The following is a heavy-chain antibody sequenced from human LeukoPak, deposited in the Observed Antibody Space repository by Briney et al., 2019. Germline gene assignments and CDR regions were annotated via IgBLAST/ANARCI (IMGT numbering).Heavy chain of an antibody. Sequence: SETLSLTCTVSGGSISSYYWSWIRQPPGKGLEWIGYINYSGSTNYNPSLKSRVTISVDTSKNQFSLKLSSVTAADTAVYYCARFPYYYDSTSDYWGQGTLVTVSS. D-gene: IGHD3-22*01. CDR2: INYSGST. CDR3: ARFPYYYDSTSDY. V-gene: IGHV4-59*01. CDR1: GGSISSYY. J-gene: IGHJ4*02.